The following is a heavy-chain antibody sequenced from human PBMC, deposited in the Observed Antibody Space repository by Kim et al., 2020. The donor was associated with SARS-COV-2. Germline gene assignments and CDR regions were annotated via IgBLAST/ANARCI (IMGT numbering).Heavy chain of an antibody. D-gene: IGHD5-12*01. CDR3: ARGMWDGYNSDY. J-gene: IGHJ4*02. CDR2: IIPILGIA. V-gene: IGHV1-69*04. CDR1: GGTFSSYA. Sequence: SVKVSCKASGGTFSSYAISWVRQAPGQGLEWMGRIIPILGIANYAQKFQGRVTITADKSTSTAYMELSSLRSEDTAVYYCARGMWDGYNSDYWGQGTLVTVSS.